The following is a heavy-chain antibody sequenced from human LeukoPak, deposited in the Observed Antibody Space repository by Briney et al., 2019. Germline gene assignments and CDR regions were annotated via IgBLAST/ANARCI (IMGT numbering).Heavy chain of an antibody. CDR1: GFTFSDYY. V-gene: IGHV3-11*06. J-gene: IGHJ4*02. CDR3: ARDSGITMIVVVDLDY. D-gene: IGHD3-22*01. CDR2: ISSSSSYI. Sequence: PGGSLRLSCAASGFTFSDYYMSWIRQAPGKGLEWVSYISSSSSYIYYADSVKGRFTISRDNAKNSLYLQMNSLRAEDTAVYYCARDSGITMIVVVDLDYWGQGTLVTVSS.